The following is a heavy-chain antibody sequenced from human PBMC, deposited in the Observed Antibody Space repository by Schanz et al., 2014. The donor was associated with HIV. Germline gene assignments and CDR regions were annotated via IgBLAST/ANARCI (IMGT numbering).Heavy chain of an antibody. CDR2: ISAYNGNT. D-gene: IGHD5-12*01. V-gene: IGHV1-18*04. J-gene: IGHJ4*02. CDR3: ARGAAEMATMTPWRY. CDR1: GYSFNDYY. Sequence: QVQLVQSGAEVKKPGASVRLSCKASGYSFNDYYIHWVRQAPGQGLEWMGWISAYNGNTNYAQKLQGRVTMTTDTSTSTAYMDLRSLRSDDTAVYYCARGAAEMATMTPWRYWGQGTLVTVSS.